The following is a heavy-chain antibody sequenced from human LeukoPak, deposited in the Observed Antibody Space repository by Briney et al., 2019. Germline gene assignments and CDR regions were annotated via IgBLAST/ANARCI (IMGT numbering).Heavy chain of an antibody. CDR3: ARHISSGFDP. Sequence: SETLSLTCTVSGGSISNYYWSWIRQPPGKGLEWIGYIYTSGSTNYNPSLKSRVTISVDTSKNQFSLKLSSVTAADTAVYYCARHISSGFDPWGQGTLVTVSS. CDR2: IYTSGST. V-gene: IGHV4-59*08. D-gene: IGHD6-6*01. J-gene: IGHJ5*02. CDR1: GGSISNYY.